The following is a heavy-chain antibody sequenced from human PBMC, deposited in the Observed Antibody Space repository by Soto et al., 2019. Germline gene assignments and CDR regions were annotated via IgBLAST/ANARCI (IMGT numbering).Heavy chain of an antibody. CDR3: ARDQSSLGIAAAGDNWFDP. Sequence: SVKVSCKASGGTFSSYAISWVRQAPGQGLEWMGGIIPIFGTANYAQKFQGRVTITADESTSTAYMELSSLRSEDTAVYYCARDQSSLGIAAAGDNWFDPWGQGTLVTVSS. J-gene: IGHJ5*02. D-gene: IGHD6-13*01. V-gene: IGHV1-69*13. CDR2: IIPIFGTA. CDR1: GGTFSSYA.